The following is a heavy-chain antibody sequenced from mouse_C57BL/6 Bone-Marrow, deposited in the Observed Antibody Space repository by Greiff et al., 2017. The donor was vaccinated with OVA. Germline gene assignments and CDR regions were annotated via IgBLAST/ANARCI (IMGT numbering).Heavy chain of an antibody. CDR3: ASHYYGSSSFAY. CDR1: GFSLTSYG. J-gene: IGHJ3*01. CDR2: IWSGGST. D-gene: IGHD1-1*01. Sequence: QVQLQQSGPGLVQPSQSLSITCTVSGFSLTSYGVHWVRQSPGKGLEWLGVIWSGGSTDYNAAFISRLSISKDNSKSQVFFKMNSLQADDTAIYYVASHYYGSSSFAYWGQGTLVTVSA. V-gene: IGHV2-2*01.